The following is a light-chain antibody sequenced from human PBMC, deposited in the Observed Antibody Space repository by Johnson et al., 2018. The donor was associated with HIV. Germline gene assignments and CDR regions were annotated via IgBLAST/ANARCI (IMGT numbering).Light chain of an antibody. J-gene: IGLJ1*01. CDR2: ENN. Sequence: QSVLTQPPSVSAAPGQKVTISCSGSSSNIGNNYVSWYQQLPGTAPKLLIYENNKRPSEIPDRFSGSKSGTSATLGITGLQTGDEAEYYCGTWDSSLSSVVFGTGTQVTVL. V-gene: IGLV1-51*02. CDR3: GTWDSSLSSVV. CDR1: SSNIGNNY.